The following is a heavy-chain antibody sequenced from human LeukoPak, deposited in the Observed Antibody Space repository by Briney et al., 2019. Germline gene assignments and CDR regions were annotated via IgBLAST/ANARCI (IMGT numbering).Heavy chain of an antibody. J-gene: IGHJ4*02. CDR1: GGSISSSSYY. CDR2: IYYSGST. D-gene: IGHD3-10*01. V-gene: IGHV4-39*07. Sequence: SETLSLTCTVSGGSISSSSYYWGWIRQPPGKGLEWIGSIYYSGSTYYNPSLKSRVTISVDTSKNQFSLKLSSVTAADTAVYYCARGPPYGSRSDYLDYWGQGTLVTVSS. CDR3: ARGPPYGSRSDYLDY.